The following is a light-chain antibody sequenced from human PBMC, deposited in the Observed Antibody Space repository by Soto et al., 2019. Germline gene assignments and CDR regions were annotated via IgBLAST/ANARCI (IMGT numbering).Light chain of an antibody. Sequence: DSLLTQSPSTLASSVGERGNMTCRESQSITNYLTWYQQKPGKAPKLLIYAASSLQSGVPSRFSGSGSGTDFTLTISCLQSEDFATYYCQQYYSFPPWTFGQGTKVDVK. J-gene: IGKJ1*01. CDR3: QQYYSFPPWT. CDR1: QSITNY. CDR2: AAS. V-gene: IGKV1-39*01.